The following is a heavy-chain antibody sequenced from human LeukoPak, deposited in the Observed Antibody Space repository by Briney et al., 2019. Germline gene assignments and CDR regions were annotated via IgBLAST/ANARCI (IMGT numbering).Heavy chain of an antibody. CDR2: ISGSGGST. CDR1: GFTFSSYG. D-gene: IGHD6-19*01. V-gene: IGHV3-23*01. Sequence: GGSPRLSCAASGFTFSSYGMSWVRQAPGKGLEWVSAISGSGGSTYYADSVKGRFTISRDNSKNTLYLQMDSPRAEDTAVYYCARGPAGDLAFDYWGQGTLVTVSS. J-gene: IGHJ4*02. CDR3: ARGPAGDLAFDY.